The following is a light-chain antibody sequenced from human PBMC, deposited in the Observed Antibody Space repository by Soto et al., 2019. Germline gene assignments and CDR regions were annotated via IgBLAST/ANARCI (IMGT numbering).Light chain of an antibody. CDR2: EVS. CDR3: MQSTQLPPT. J-gene: IGKJ5*01. Sequence: DVVMTQSPLSLSVTPGQPASISCKSSQSLLHITGETFLFWYLQKPGQSPQLLIYEVSTRVSGVPDRFSGSGSGTDFTLKIRRVETDDVGIYYCMQSTQLPPTFGQGTRLGIE. V-gene: IGKV2D-29*02. CDR1: QSLLHITGETF.